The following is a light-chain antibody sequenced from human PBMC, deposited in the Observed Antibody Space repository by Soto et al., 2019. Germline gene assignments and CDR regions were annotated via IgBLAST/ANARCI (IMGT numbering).Light chain of an antibody. CDR1: QSVTSSY. J-gene: IGKJ1*01. CDR3: QQYSSSTWT. V-gene: IGKV3-20*01. CDR2: GAS. Sequence: EIVLTQSPGTLSLSPGERATLSCRASQSVTSSYLAWYQLKPGQAPRLVIYGASSRATGIPDRFSGSGSGTDFTLTISRLEPEDFAVYSCQQYSSSTWTFGQGTKMEIK.